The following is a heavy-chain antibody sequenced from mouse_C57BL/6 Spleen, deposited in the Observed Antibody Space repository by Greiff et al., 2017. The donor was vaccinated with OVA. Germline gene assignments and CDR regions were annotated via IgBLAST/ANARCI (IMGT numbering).Heavy chain of an antibody. J-gene: IGHJ1*03. V-gene: IGHV5-12*01. Sequence: EVMLVESGGGLVQPGGSLKLSCAASGFTFSDYYMYWVRQTPEKRLEWVAYISNGGGSTYYPDTVKGRFTISRDNAKNTLYLQMSRLKSEDTAMYYCARRNDYDDWYFDVWGTGTTVTVSS. CDR2: ISNGGGST. D-gene: IGHD2-4*01. CDR3: ARRNDYDDWYFDV. CDR1: GFTFSDYY.